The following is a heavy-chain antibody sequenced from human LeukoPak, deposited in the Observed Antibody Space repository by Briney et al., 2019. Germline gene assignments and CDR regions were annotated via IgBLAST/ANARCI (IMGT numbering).Heavy chain of an antibody. J-gene: IGHJ4*02. CDR2: IYTSGST. CDR1: GGSISSGSYY. Sequence: SQTLSLTCTVSGGSISSGSYYWSWIRQPAGKGLEWIGRIYTSGSTNYNPSLKSRVTISVDTSKNQFSLKLSSVTAADTAVYYCARDYCSSTSCYSYWGQGTLVTVSS. D-gene: IGHD2-2*01. V-gene: IGHV4-61*02. CDR3: ARDYCSSTSCYSY.